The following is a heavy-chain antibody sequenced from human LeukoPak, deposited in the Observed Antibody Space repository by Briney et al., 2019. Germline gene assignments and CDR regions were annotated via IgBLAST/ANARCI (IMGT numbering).Heavy chain of an antibody. CDR3: ASGFDSRFFDY. CDR1: GFTSGSYW. D-gene: IGHD3-22*01. CDR2: IKQDGGEK. Sequence: SGGSLRLSCAASGFTSGSYWMTWVRQAPGKGLEWVANIKQDGGEKYYVDSVKGRFTISRDNAKNSLYLQMNSLRVEDTAVYYCASGFDSRFFDYWGQGTLVTVSS. V-gene: IGHV3-7*01. J-gene: IGHJ4*02.